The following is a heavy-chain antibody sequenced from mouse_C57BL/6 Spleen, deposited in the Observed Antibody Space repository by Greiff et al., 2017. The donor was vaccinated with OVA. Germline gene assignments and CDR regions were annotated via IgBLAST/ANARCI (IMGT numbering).Heavy chain of an antibody. Sequence: VQLQQSGAELMKPGASVKLSCKATGYTFTGYWIEWVKQRPGHGLEWIGEILPGSGSTNYNEKFKGKATFTADTSSNTAYMQLRSLTSGDCGIYECERWVRVCAYWGRGTLVTVCA. CDR1: GYTFTGYW. CDR3: ERWVRVCAY. D-gene: IGHD2-14*01. CDR2: ILPGSGST. V-gene: IGHV1-9*01. J-gene: IGHJ3*01.